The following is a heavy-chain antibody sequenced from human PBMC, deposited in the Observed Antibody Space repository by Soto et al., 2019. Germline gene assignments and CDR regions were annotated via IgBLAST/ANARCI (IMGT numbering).Heavy chain of an antibody. CDR3: ARVTDILTGYFRSHGTYYIDY. Sequence: PSETLSLTCTVSGGSISSYYWSWIRQPPGKGLEWIGYIYYSGSTNYNPSLKSRVTISVDTSKNQFSLKLSSVTAADTAVYYCARVTDILTGYFRSHGTYYIDYWGQGTLVTVSS. D-gene: IGHD3-9*01. J-gene: IGHJ4*02. V-gene: IGHV4-59*01. CDR1: GGSISSYY. CDR2: IYYSGST.